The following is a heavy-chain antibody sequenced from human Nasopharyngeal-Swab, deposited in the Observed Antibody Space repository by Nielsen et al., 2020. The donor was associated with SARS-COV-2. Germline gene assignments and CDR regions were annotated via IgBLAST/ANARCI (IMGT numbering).Heavy chain of an antibody. CDR3: ARGKYRRAFDI. D-gene: IGHD6-6*01. Sequence: SETLSLTCAVSGGSISSSNWWSWVRQPPGKGLEWIGEIYHSGSTNYNPSLKSRVTISVDTSKNQFSLKLSSVTAADTAVYYCARGKYRRAFDIWGQGTMVTVSS. J-gene: IGHJ3*02. CDR1: GGSISSSNW. CDR2: IYHSGST. V-gene: IGHV4-4*02.